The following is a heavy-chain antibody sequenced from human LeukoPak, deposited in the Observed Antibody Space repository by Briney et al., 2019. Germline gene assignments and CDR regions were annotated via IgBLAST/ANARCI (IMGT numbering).Heavy chain of an antibody. J-gene: IGHJ5*02. CDR1: GDSISSRSSY. V-gene: IGHV4-39*07. D-gene: IGHD3-10*01. Sequence: SETLSLTCTVSGDSISSRSSYGGWLRQPRGRGVGRNGRFYYRGSTFYNPSLQSRVTISVDTSKNQFSLRLRSLNAADTAIYYCARDVSLVRGVINPNWFDPWGQGTLVTVSS. CDR3: ARDVSLVRGVINPNWFDP. CDR2: FYYRGST.